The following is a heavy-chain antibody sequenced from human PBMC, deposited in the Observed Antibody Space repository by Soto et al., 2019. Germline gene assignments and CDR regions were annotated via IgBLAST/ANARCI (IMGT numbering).Heavy chain of an antibody. CDR2: IYSGGST. V-gene: IGHV3-66*01. Sequence: GGSLRLSCAASGFTVSSNYMSWVRQAPGKGLEWVSVIYSGGSTYYADSVKGRFTISRDNSKNTLYLQMNSLRAEDTACYYCARGIFYRSRRYYYYMDVWGKGTTVTVSS. D-gene: IGHD3-3*01. CDR1: GFTVSSNY. CDR3: ARGIFYRSRRYYYYMDV. J-gene: IGHJ6*03.